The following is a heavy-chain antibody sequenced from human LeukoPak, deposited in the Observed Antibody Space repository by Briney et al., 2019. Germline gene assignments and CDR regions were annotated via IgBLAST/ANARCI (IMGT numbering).Heavy chain of an antibody. D-gene: IGHD3-3*01. CDR1: GGSINNYY. J-gene: IGHJ4*02. CDR3: ARGVFGVVINY. CDR2: IHYSGST. Sequence: PSETLSLTCTVSGGSINNYYWIWIRQPPGRGLEWIGYIHYSGSTNYKLSLKSRVTISVDTSKKQFSLKLNSVTAADTAVYYCARGVFGVVINYWGQGTLVTVSS. V-gene: IGHV4-59*01.